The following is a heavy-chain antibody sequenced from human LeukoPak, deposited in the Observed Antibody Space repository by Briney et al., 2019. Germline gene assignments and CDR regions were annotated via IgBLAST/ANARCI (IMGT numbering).Heavy chain of an antibody. CDR2: IKNDGKIT. D-gene: IGHD3-22*01. CDR1: EFTFNNYW. J-gene: IGHJ4*02. CDR3: AKGVSYYDSSLPFDY. V-gene: IGHV3-74*01. Sequence: GGSLRLSCAASEFTFNNYWMHWVRQAPGKGLVWVSRIKNDGKITTYADSVKGRFTTSRDNAKNTFYLQMNSLRVEDTAVYYCAKGVSYYDSSLPFDYWGQGTLVTVSS.